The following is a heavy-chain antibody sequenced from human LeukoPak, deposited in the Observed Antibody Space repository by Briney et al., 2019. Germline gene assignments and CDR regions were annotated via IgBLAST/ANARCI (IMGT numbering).Heavy chain of an antibody. J-gene: IGHJ4*02. CDR3: AKDRPIFGVVKGNDY. CDR1: GFTFSSYA. CDR2: ISGSGGGT. V-gene: IGHV3-23*01. D-gene: IGHD3-3*01. Sequence: GGSLRLSCAASGFTFSSYAMSWVRQAPGKGLEWVSAISGSGGGTYYADSVKGRFTISRDNSKNTLYLQMNSLRAEDTAVYYCAKDRPIFGVVKGNDYWGQGTLVTVSS.